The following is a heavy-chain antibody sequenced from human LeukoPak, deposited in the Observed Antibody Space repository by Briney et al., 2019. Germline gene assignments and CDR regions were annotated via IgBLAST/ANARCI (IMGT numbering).Heavy chain of an antibody. J-gene: IGHJ4*02. CDR3: ARDLPHGY. V-gene: IGHV3-21*01. CDR1: GFTFSSYS. CDR2: ISSSGTYM. Sequence: GSLRLSCAASGFTFSSYSVNWVRQAPGKGLEWVSSISSSGTYMYYADSVRGRFTISRDNAENSLYLQMNSLRAEDTAVYYCARDLPHGYWGQGTLVIVSS.